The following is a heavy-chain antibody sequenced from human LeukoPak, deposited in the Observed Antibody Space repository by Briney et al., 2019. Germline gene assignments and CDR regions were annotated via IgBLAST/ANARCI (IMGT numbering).Heavy chain of an antibody. V-gene: IGHV3-9*01. CDR2: IGWNSGSI. D-gene: IGHD3-3*01. Sequence: GGSLRLSCAASGFTFDDYAMDWVRQAPGKGLEWVSGIGWNSGSIDYADSVKGRFTISRDNAKNSLYLQMNSLRTEDTALYYCAKQSAGAHGYFDYWGQGTLVTVYS. J-gene: IGHJ4*02. CDR3: AKQSAGAHGYFDY. CDR1: GFTFDDYA.